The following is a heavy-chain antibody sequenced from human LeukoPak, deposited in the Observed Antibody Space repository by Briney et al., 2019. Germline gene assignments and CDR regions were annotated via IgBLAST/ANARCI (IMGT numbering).Heavy chain of an antibody. CDR1: GDSVSSNSAA. CDR3: ARDYSGSYYVEVDWFDP. CDR2: TYYRSKWYN. J-gene: IGHJ5*02. D-gene: IGHD1-26*01. Sequence: SQTLSLTCAISGDSVSSNSAAWNWIRQSPSRGLEWLGRTYYRSKWYNDYAVSVKSRITINPDTSKNQFSLQLNSVTPEDTAVYYCARDYSGSYYVEVDWFDPWGQGTLVTVSS. V-gene: IGHV6-1*01.